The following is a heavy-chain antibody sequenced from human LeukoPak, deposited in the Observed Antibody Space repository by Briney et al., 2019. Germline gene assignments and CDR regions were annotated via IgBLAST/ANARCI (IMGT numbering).Heavy chain of an antibody. J-gene: IGHJ4*02. D-gene: IGHD3-10*01. CDR3: ARHFVGELSIDY. CDR2: IYPGDSDT. V-gene: IGHV5-51*01. Sequence: GXSLQISCQGSGYSFTSYWIGWVRQLPGKGLEWMGIIYPGDSDTRYSPSFQGQVTISADKSISTAYLQWSSLKASDTAMYYCARHFVGELSIDYWGQGTLVTVSS. CDR1: GYSFTSYW.